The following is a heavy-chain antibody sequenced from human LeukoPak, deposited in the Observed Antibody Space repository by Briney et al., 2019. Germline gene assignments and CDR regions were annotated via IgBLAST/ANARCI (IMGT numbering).Heavy chain of an antibody. CDR1: GGSISSSNW. V-gene: IGHV4-4*02. D-gene: IGHD2-2*01. CDR3: ARDRRCSSTSCYYFDY. CDR2: IYHSGST. Sequence: SRTLSLTCAVSGGSISSSNWWSWVRQPPGKGLEWIGEIYHSGSTNYNRSLKSRVTILVDKSKNQFSLKLSSVTAADTAVYYCARDRRCSSTSCYYFDYWGQGTLVTVSS. J-gene: IGHJ4*02.